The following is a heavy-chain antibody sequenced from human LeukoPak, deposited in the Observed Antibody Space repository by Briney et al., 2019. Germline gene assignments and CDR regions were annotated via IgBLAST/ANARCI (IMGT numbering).Heavy chain of an antibody. CDR1: GFIVSNNY. V-gene: IGHV3-53*01. CDR2: ISSGGNT. D-gene: IGHD4-17*01. J-gene: IGHJ4*02. CDR3: ATTTSFDY. Sequence: PGGSLRLSCAASGFIVSNNYLNWVRQAPGKGLEWVSVISSGGNTYYIDSVKGRFTISRDNSRNTLYLQMNSLRAEDTAVYYCATTTSFDYWGQGTLVTVSS.